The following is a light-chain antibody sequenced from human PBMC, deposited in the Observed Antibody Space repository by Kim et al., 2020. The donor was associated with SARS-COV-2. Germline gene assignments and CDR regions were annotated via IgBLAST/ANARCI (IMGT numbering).Light chain of an antibody. CDR2: GAS. V-gene: IGKV3-20*01. Sequence: EIVLTQSPGTLSLSPGERATLSCRASQSISSSYLAWYQQKPGQAPRLLIYGASIRATGIPDRFSGSGSGTDFTLTISRLEAEDFAVYYCQQYGSSPRTFGQGTKVAIK. CDR3: QQYGSSPRT. J-gene: IGKJ1*01. CDR1: QSISSSY.